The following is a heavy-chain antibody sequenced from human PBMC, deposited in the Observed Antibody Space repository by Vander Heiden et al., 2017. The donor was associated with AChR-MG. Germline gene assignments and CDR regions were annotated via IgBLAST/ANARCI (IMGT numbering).Heavy chain of an antibody. CDR1: GFHFTSYV. D-gene: IGHD6-19*01. Sequence: EVQVLESGGGLVQPGGSLRLSCAASGFHFTSYVMSGVRQAPGKGLELVSGISGSGNSIDYADSVKCRFTISRDNPKNTVYLQMNSLRAEDTAIYYCAKRIGSSGRGFDYWGQGTLVTVSS. J-gene: IGHJ4*02. CDR3: AKRIGSSGRGFDY. CDR2: ISGSGNSI. V-gene: IGHV3-23*01.